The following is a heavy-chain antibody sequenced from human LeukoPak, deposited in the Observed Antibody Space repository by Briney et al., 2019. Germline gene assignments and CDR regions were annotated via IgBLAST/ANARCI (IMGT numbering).Heavy chain of an antibody. Sequence: PGGSLRLSCAASGFTVSSNYMSWVRQSPGKGLEWVSVIYSGGSTYYADSVKGRFTISRDNSKHTLYLQMNSRRAEDTAVYYCASRGRKGKNAFDIWGQGKMFTVSS. V-gene: IGHV3-66*01. J-gene: IGHJ3*02. CDR3: ASRGRKGKNAFDI. CDR2: IYSGGST. CDR1: GFTVSSNY.